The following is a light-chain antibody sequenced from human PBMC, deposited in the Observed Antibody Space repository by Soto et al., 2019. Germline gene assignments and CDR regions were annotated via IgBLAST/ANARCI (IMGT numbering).Light chain of an antibody. V-gene: IGKV2-28*01. Sequence: DIVMTQSPLSLPVTPGEPASISCGSSQSLMHSNGYNYLDWYLQKPGQSPQLLIYLGSNRVSGVPDRFSGSGSGTDFTLKISRVEAEDVGVYYCMQALQTQLTFGGGTKVEIK. J-gene: IGKJ4*01. CDR1: QSLMHSNGYNY. CDR2: LGS. CDR3: MQALQTQLT.